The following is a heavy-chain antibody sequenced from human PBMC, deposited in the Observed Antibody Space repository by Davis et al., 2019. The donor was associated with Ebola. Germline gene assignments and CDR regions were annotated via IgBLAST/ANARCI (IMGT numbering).Heavy chain of an antibody. D-gene: IGHD1-26*01. J-gene: IGHJ4*02. CDR2: ISGSGGST. CDR3: ARSRVPDPTTPFDY. V-gene: IGHV3-23*01. Sequence: GESLKISCAASGSTFSSYAMSWVRQAPGKGLEWVSAISGSGGSTYYADSVKGRFTISRDNAKNSLYLQMNSLRAEDTAVYYCARSRVPDPTTPFDYWGQGTLVTVSS. CDR1: GSTFSSYA.